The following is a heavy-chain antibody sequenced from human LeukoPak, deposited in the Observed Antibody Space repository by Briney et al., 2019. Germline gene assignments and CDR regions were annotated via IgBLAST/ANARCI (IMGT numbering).Heavy chain of an antibody. CDR2: ISYDGGSR. CDR3: AREWTYSSGWSASAY. Sequence: GGSLRDSRAASEFTFSDYAMHWVRQAPGKGLEWVALISYDGGSRYYAESVTGRYTISRDNSKNTLYLQMNSLRVEDTALYYCAREWTYSSGWSASAYWGEGTLVTVSS. D-gene: IGHD6-19*01. CDR1: EFTFSDYA. J-gene: IGHJ4*02. V-gene: IGHV3-30-3*01.